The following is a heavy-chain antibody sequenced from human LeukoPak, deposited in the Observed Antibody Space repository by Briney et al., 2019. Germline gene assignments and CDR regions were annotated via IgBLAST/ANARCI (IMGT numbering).Heavy chain of an antibody. CDR1: GFTFSSYS. V-gene: IGHV3-21*01. CDR2: ISSSSSYI. CDR3: ARDQENGY. J-gene: IGHJ4*02. Sequence: GGSLRLSCAASGFTFSSYSMNWVRQAPGKGLEWVSSISSSSSYIYYAGSVKGRFTISRDNAKNSLYLQMNSLRAEDTAVYYCARDQENGYWGQGTLVTVSS.